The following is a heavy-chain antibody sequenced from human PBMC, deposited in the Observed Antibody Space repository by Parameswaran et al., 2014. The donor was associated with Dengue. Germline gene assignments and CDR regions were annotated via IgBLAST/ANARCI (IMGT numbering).Heavy chain of an antibody. CDR1: GYTFTSYG. Sequence: PGASVKVSCKASGYTFTSYGISWVRQAPGQGLEWMGWISAYNGNTNYAQKLQGRVTMTTDTSTSTAYMELRSLRSDDTAVYYCARSPVDIVATMYYFDYWGQGTLVTVSS. V-gene: IGHV1-18*01. D-gene: IGHD5-12*01. CDR2: ISAYNGNT. CDR3: ARSPVDIVATMYYFDY. J-gene: IGHJ4*02.